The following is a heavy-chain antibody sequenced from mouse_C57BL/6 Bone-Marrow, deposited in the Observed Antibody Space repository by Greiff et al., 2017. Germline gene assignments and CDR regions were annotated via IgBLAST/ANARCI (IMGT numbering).Heavy chain of an antibody. CDR1: GFTFSSYA. J-gene: IGHJ4*01. CDR2: ISDGGSYT. D-gene: IGHD4-1*01. CDR3: AREGTGAMDY. Sequence: EVKLVESGGGLVKPGGSLKLSCAASGFTFSSYAMSWVRQTPEKRLEWVATISDGGSYTYYPDNVKGRFTISRDNAKNNLYLQMSQLKSEDTAMYYCAREGTGAMDYWGQGTSVTVSS. V-gene: IGHV5-4*03.